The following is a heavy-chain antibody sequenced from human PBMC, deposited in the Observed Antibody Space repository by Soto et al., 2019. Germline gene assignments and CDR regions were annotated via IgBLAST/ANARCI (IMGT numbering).Heavy chain of an antibody. D-gene: IGHD6-19*01. CDR1: GFTFGDYA. CDR2: IRSKAYGGTT. V-gene: IGHV3-49*03. J-gene: IGHJ3*02. CDR3: TRVPLESSSGWTDGAFDI. Sequence: GGSLRLSCAASGFTFGDYAMSWFRQAPGKGLEWVGFIRSKAYGGTTEYAASVKGRFTISRDDSKSIAYLQMNSLKTEDTAVYYCTRVPLESSSGWTDGAFDIWGQGTMVTVSS.